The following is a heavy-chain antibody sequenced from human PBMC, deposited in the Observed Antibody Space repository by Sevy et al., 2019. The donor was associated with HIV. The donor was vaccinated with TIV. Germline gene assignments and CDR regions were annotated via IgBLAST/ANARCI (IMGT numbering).Heavy chain of an antibody. Sequence: SETLSLTCSVSGGSGGSISDYYWSWIRQPPGKGLEWIGYINYSPSTKFNPSLKSRVTISVDTSKNQFSLKLTSVTAADTAVYYCARGGTSLFAPWGQGTLVTVSS. V-gene: IGHV4-59*01. CDR2: INYSPST. CDR3: ARGGTSLFAP. J-gene: IGHJ5*02. CDR1: GGSGGSISDYY. D-gene: IGHD2-15*01.